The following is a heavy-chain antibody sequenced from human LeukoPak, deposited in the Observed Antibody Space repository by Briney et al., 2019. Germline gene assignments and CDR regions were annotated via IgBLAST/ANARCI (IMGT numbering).Heavy chain of an antibody. V-gene: IGHV3-30*02. D-gene: IGHD3-16*01. J-gene: IGHJ4*02. Sequence: GGSLRLSCIASGFTFSSYGMHWVRQAPGKGLEWVAFIRFDGTNKYYADSVKGRFTISRDNSKNTLYLQMNSLRAEDTAVYYCANLLGYWGQGTLVTVSS. CDR3: ANLLGY. CDR1: GFTFSSYG. CDR2: IRFDGTNK.